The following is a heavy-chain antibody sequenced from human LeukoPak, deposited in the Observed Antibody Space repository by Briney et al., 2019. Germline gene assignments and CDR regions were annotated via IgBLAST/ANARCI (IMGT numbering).Heavy chain of an antibody. J-gene: IGHJ6*02. V-gene: IGHV1-8*01. CDR1: GYTFTRTE. CDR3: ARAPRQLSYYYGVDV. CDR2: SNPNSGDT. Sequence: ASVKVSCKASGYTFTRTETKWLRRATGQGLEWRGWSNPNSGDTGYAQKFQGRVTMTRDTSTSTAYMELSRLRFEDTAVYYCARAPRQLSYYYGVDVWGQGTTVTVSS. D-gene: IGHD5-18*01.